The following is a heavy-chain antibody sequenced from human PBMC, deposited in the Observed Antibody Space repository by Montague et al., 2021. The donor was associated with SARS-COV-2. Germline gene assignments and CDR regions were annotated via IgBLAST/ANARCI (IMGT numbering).Heavy chain of an antibody. Sequence: TLSLTCTVSGGFISSGGYYWSWIRQHPGKGLEWIGYIYYSGSTYYXXXLKSRLTISVDTSKNQFSLKLSSVTAADTAVYYCARATMIVVVIGAFDIWGQGTMVTVSS. V-gene: IGHV4-31*03. J-gene: IGHJ3*02. CDR2: IYYSGST. CDR3: ARATMIVVVIGAFDI. D-gene: IGHD3-22*01. CDR1: GGFISSGGYY.